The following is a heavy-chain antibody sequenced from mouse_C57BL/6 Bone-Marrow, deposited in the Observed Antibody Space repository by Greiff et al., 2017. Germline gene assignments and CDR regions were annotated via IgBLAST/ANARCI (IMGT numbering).Heavy chain of an antibody. D-gene: IGHD4-1*02. J-gene: IGHJ3*01. CDR3: AATGTWFAY. Sequence: VKLVESGAELVKPGASVKMSCKASGYTFTSYWITWVKQRPGQGLEWIGDIYPGSGSTNYNEKFTSKATLTVDTSSSTAYMQRSSLTSEDSAVYYCAATGTWFAYWGQGTLVTVSA. CDR1: GYTFTSYW. V-gene: IGHV1-55*01. CDR2: IYPGSGST.